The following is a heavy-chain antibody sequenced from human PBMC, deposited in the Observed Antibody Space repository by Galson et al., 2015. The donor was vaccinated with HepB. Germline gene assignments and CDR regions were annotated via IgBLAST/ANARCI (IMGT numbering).Heavy chain of an antibody. CDR1: GGSISSGGYY. V-gene: IGHV4-31*03. D-gene: IGHD6-13*01. Sequence: TLSLTCTVSGGSISSGGYYWSWIRQHPGKGLEWIGYIYYSGSTYYNPSLKSRVTISVDTSKNQFSLKLSSVTAADTAVYYCARDSYSSPGAFDIWGQGTMVTVSS. CDR2: IYYSGST. CDR3: ARDSYSSPGAFDI. J-gene: IGHJ3*02.